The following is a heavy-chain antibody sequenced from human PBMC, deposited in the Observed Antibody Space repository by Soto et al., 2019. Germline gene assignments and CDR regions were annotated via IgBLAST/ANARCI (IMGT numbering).Heavy chain of an antibody. CDR1: GFTFSSYW. V-gene: IGHV3-7*05. J-gene: IGHJ6*02. Sequence: EVQLVESGGGLVQPGGSLRLSCAASGFTFSSYWMSWIRQAPGKALEWVANIKQDGSEKYYVDSVKGRFTNSRDNAKHSLYLQMNSLRAEDTAVYYCARDSGYCSGGSCYPDYGMDVWGQGTTVTVSS. CDR3: ARDSGYCSGGSCYPDYGMDV. D-gene: IGHD2-15*01. CDR2: IKQDGSEK.